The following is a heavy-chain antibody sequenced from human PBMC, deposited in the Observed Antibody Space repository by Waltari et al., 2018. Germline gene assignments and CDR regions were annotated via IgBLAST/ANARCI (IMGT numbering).Heavy chain of an antibody. CDR3: ARDSYYGSGSYYLDY. J-gene: IGHJ4*02. Sequence: EVQLVESGGGLVQPGGSLRLSCAASGFTFSSYEMNWVRQDPGKGLEWVSYISSSGSTIYYADSVKGRFTISRDNAKNSLYLQMNSLRAEDTAVYYCARDSYYGSGSYYLDYWGQGTLVTVSS. D-gene: IGHD3-10*01. V-gene: IGHV3-48*03. CDR1: GFTFSSYE. CDR2: ISSSGSTI.